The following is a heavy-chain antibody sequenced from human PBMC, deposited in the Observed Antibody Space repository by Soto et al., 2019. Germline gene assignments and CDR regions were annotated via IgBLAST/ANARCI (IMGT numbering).Heavy chain of an antibody. Sequence: PGESLKISCKGSGYSLTSYWISWVRQMPGKGLEWMGRIDPSDSYTNYSPSFQGHVTISADKSISTAYLQWSSLKASDTAMYYCARHRDYYGSGSPPMDVWGQGTTVTVSS. V-gene: IGHV5-10-1*01. D-gene: IGHD3-10*01. J-gene: IGHJ6*02. CDR1: GYSLTSYW. CDR3: ARHRDYYGSGSPPMDV. CDR2: IDPSDSYT.